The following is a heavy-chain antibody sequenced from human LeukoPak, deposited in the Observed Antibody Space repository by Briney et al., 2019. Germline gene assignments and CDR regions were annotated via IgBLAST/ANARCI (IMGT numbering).Heavy chain of an antibody. CDR3: ARNPVGATGGVDY. CDR1: GFTFSSYS. CDR2: ISSSSSYI. J-gene: IGHJ4*02. V-gene: IGHV3-21*01. Sequence: GGSLRLSCAASGFTFSSYSMNWVRQAPGKGLEWVSSISSSSSYIYYADSVKGRFTISRDNAKNSLYLQMNSLRAEDTAVYYCARNPVGATGGVDYWGQGTLVTVSS. D-gene: IGHD1-26*01.